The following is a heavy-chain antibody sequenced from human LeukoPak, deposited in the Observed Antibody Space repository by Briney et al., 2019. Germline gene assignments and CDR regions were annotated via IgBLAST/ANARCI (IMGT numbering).Heavy chain of an antibody. D-gene: IGHD1-20*01. Sequence: GGSLRLSCAASGLTFDKAWMNWVRQAPGKGLEWVGRLSSKTHGGTTDYAAPVKGRFTISRDDSKNTLFLEMNSLKTEDTAVYYCSTHTDITVLKYSFDYWGQGTLVTVSS. CDR3: STHTDITVLKYSFDY. CDR2: LSSKTHGGTT. J-gene: IGHJ4*02. CDR1: GLTFDKAW. V-gene: IGHV3-15*01.